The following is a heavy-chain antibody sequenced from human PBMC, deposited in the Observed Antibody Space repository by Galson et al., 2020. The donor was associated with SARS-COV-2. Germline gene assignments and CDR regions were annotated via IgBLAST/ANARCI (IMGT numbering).Heavy chain of an antibody. J-gene: IGHJ4*02. CDR3: AESSGHYEPFDH. CDR2: IYTSGST. D-gene: IGHD3-22*01. CDR1: GGSISSGSYY. Sequence: SETLSLTCTVSGGSISSGSYYWSWIRQPAGKGLEWIGHIYTSGSTNYNPSLKSRVTMSVDTSKNQFSLKLSSVTAADTAVYYCAESSGHYEPFDHWGQGTLVTVSS. V-gene: IGHV4-61*09.